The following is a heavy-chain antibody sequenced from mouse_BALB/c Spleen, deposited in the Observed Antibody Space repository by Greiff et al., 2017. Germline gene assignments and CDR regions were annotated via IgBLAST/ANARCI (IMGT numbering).Heavy chain of an antibody. D-gene: IGHD1-2*01. CDR1: GFTFSDFY. Sequence: EVQRVESGGGLVQPGGSLRLSCATSGFTFSDFYMEWVRQPPGKRLEWIAASRNKANDYTTEYSASVKGRFIVSRDTSQSILYLQINALRAEDTAIYYCARDGEITTATFADWGQGTLVTVSA. CDR2: SRNKANDYTT. J-gene: IGHJ3*01. CDR3: ARDGEITTATFAD. V-gene: IGHV7-1*02.